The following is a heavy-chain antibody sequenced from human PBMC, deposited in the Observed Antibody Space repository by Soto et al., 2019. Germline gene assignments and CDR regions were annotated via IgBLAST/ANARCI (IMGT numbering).Heavy chain of an antibody. CDR1: GFIFSNYA. V-gene: IGHV3-23*01. D-gene: IGHD3-9*01. CDR3: AKDPSTGSADH. J-gene: IGHJ4*02. Sequence: QPGGSLRLSCAASGFIFSNYAMTWVRQAPGKGLEWVSTISSGGGDTHYADSVKGRFTISRDNSKDTLYMEMYRLRAEDTAVYYCAKDPSTGSADHWGQGTLVTVSS. CDR2: ISSGGGDT.